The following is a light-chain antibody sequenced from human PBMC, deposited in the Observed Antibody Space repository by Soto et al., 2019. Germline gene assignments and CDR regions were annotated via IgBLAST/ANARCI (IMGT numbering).Light chain of an antibody. J-gene: IGKJ1*01. CDR3: MQGTHWPPT. CDR2: KVS. Sequence: DVVMTQSPLSLPVTLGQPSSISCRSSQILVYSDGNTYLNWFQQRPGQSPRRLIYKVSNRDSGVPDRFSGSGSGTDFTLKISRVEAEDVGVYYCMQGTHWPPTFGQGTKVDIK. CDR1: QILVYSDGNTY. V-gene: IGKV2-30*01.